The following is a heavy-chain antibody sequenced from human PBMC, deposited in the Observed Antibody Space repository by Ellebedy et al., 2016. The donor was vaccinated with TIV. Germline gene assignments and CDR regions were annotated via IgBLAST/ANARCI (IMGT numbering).Heavy chain of an antibody. V-gene: IGHV3-48*03. Sequence: GESLKISCAASGFTFRSYEMNWVRQAPGKGLEWVSYISSRSATIYYADSVKGRFTISRDNAKNSLYLQMSSLRAEDTAFYYCAITSSTYFDYWGQGTLVTVSS. CDR3: AITSSTYFDY. D-gene: IGHD2-2*01. CDR2: ISSRSATI. CDR1: GFTFRSYE. J-gene: IGHJ4*02.